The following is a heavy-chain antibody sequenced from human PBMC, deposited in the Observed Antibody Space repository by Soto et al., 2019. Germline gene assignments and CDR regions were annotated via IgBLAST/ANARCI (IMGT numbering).Heavy chain of an antibody. V-gene: IGHV3-33*01. CDR3: ARDRGYSGYDSPRFYYGMDV. J-gene: IGHJ6*02. CDR1: GLTFSSYG. Sequence: QVQLVESGGGVVQPGSSRRLSCAASGLTFSSYGRHWVRQAPGKGREGVAVIWYDGSNKWYADSVKGRFTISRDNSKNTLYLQMNSLRAEDTAVYSCARDRGYSGYDSPRFYYGMDVWGQGTTVTVSS. D-gene: IGHD5-12*01. CDR2: IWYDGSNK.